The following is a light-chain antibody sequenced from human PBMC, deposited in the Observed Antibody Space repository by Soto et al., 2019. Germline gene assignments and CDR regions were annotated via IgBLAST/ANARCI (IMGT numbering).Light chain of an antibody. CDR1: QSVSGN. CDR3: QQDNNWPPGT. Sequence: EIVMTQSPATLSVSPGERATLSCRASQSVSGNLAWYQQKPGQAPRLLIYGASTRATGIPARFSGSGSGTECTLTISSLQSEDLAVECCQQDNNWPPGTFGQGTKVEIK. J-gene: IGKJ1*01. V-gene: IGKV3-15*01. CDR2: GAS.